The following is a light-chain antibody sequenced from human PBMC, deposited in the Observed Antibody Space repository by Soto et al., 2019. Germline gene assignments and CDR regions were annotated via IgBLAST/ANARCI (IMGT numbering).Light chain of an antibody. V-gene: IGKV1-5*01. CDR1: QSISSW. CDR2: DAS. CDR3: EQYNSYPIP. J-gene: IGKJ5*01. Sequence: DIQMTQSPSTLSASVGDRVTITCRASQSISSWLAWYQQKPGKAPNLLIYDASSLESGVPSRFSGSGSGTKFTLTTSTLQPDDFATYYCEQYNSYPIPFGKGTRLEIK.